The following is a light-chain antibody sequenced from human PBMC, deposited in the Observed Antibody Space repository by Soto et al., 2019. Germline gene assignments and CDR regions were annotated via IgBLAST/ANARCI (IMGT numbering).Light chain of an antibody. CDR3: QQNNSVPRT. V-gene: IGKV1-39*01. Sequence: DIQMTQSPSSLSAYVGDRVSITCRASQNIANNLIWHQQKPGKAPKFLIYAASILQSGVPSRFSGGGSGTDFTLTISILQPEDIATYYCQQNNSVPRTFGQGTRLEIK. CDR1: QNIANN. CDR2: AAS. J-gene: IGKJ5*01.